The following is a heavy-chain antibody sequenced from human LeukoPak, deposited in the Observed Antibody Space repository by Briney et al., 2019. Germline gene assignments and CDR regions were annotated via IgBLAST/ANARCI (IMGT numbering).Heavy chain of an antibody. CDR2: IYYSGST. CDR1: GGSISSYY. Sequence: SETLSLTCTVSGGSISSYYWSWIRQPPGKGLEWVGYIYYSGSTNYNPSLKSRVTISVETSKNQFSLKLSSVTAADTAVYYCARGTTHTELWAYYYYGMDVWGQGTTVTVSS. J-gene: IGHJ6*02. CDR3: ARGTTHTELWAYYYYGMDV. D-gene: IGHD2-21*01. V-gene: IGHV4-59*01.